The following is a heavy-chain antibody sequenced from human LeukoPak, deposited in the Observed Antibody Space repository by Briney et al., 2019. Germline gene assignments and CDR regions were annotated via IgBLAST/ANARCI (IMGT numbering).Heavy chain of an antibody. D-gene: IGHD6-19*01. CDR3: ARLTALAGHRGAFDI. CDR2: IYYNGYT. J-gene: IGHJ3*02. Sequence: SETLSLTCNVSGGSIGGHTFYWDWIRQPPGKGLEWIATIYYNGYTFCNPSLKSRVAISIDMSKSQFSLHLSSVTAADTAIYYCARLTALAGHRGAFDIWGPGTMVTVSS. CDR1: GGSIGGHTFY. V-gene: IGHV4-39*01.